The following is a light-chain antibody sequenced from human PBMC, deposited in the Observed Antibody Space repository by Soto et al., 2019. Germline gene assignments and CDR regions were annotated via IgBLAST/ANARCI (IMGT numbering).Light chain of an antibody. CDR3: ASWDGSLNGYV. J-gene: IGLJ1*01. CDR2: TNN. V-gene: IGLV1-44*01. Sequence: QSVLTQPPSASGTPGQRVTISCSGGSSNIGSDTVNWYQHLPGTAPKLLIYTNNQRPSGVPDRFSGSKSGTSASLTISGLQSEDEAEYYCASWDGSLNGYVFGTGTKVTVL. CDR1: SSNIGSDT.